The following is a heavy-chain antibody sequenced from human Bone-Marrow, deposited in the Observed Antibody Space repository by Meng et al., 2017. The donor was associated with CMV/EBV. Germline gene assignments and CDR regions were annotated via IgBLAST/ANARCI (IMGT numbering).Heavy chain of an antibody. V-gene: IGHV1-2*02. Sequence: ASVKVSCKASGYTFTGYYMHWVRQAPGQGLEWMGWINPNSGGTNYAQKFQGRVTMTGDTSITTAYMELSRLRSDDMAVYYCARVKRYCTGGSCSSTGYYGMDVWGQGTTVPVSS. CDR1: GYTFTGYY. CDR2: INPNSGGT. J-gene: IGHJ6*02. D-gene: IGHD2-15*01. CDR3: ARVKRYCTGGSCSSTGYYGMDV.